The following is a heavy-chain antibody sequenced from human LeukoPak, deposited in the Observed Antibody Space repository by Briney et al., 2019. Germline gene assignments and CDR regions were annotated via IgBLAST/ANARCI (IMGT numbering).Heavy chain of an antibody. CDR1: GFTFSSYG. CDR2: IWYDGSNK. CDR3: AKDRTMVVTYYFDY. Sequence: GGSLRLSCAASGFTFSSYGIHWVRRAPGKGLEWVAVIWYDGSNKYYADSVKGRFTISRDNSKNTLYLQMNSLRAEDTAVYYCAKDRTMVVTYYFDYWGQGTLVTVSS. J-gene: IGHJ4*02. D-gene: IGHD4/OR15-4a*01. V-gene: IGHV3-33*06.